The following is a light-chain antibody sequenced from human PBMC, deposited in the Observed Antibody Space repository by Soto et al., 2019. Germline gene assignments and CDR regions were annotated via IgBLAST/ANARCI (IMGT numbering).Light chain of an antibody. CDR2: EDK. CDR3: QSYDNNNHVV. J-gene: IGLJ2*01. V-gene: IGLV6-57*04. CDR1: SDSVATYF. Sequence: FMLTQPHSVSESPGKTVTISCTRSSDSVATYFVQWYQQRPGSAPTTVIYEDKKRPSGVPDRFSGSIDSSSNSASLTISGLKTEDEADYFCQSYDNNNHVVFGGGTQLTVL.